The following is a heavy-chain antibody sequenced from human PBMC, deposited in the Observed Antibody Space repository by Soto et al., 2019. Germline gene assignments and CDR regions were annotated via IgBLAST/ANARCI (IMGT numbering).Heavy chain of an antibody. V-gene: IGHV6-1*01. Sequence: TLSLTCAISGDSVSSNSAAWNWIRQSPSRGLEWLGRTYYRSKWYNDYAVSVKSRITINPDTSKNQFSLQLNSVTPEDTAVYYCARDIVLMVYAIRSAFDIWGQGTMVTVSS. D-gene: IGHD2-8*01. CDR3: ARDIVLMVYAIRSAFDI. CDR1: GDSVSSNSAA. J-gene: IGHJ3*02. CDR2: TYYRSKWYN.